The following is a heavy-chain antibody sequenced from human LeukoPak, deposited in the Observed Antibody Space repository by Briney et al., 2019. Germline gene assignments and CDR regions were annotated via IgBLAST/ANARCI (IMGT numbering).Heavy chain of an antibody. CDR2: IYYSGST. J-gene: IGHJ4*02. Sequence: SQTLSLTCTVSGGSISSGGYYWSWIRQHPGKGLEWIGYIYYSGSTYYNPSLKSRVTISVDTSNNQFSLKLSSLPATRTAVYNCAMRALYSYTYYFDYWGQGTLVTVSS. CDR3: AMRALYSYTYYFDY. V-gene: IGHV4-31*03. CDR1: GGSISSGGYY. D-gene: IGHD5-18*01.